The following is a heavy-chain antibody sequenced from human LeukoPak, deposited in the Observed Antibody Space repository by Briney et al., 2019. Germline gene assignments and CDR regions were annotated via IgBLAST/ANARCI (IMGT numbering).Heavy chain of an antibody. CDR3: AGVPWFDP. CDR2: IFYSGTT. D-gene: IGHD6-6*01. CDR1: GGSISSYY. J-gene: IGHJ5*02. V-gene: IGHV4-59*01. Sequence: KASETLSLTCTVSGGSISSYYWSWIRQPPGKGLEWIGFIFYSGTTNYNPSLKSRVTISVDTSKNQFSLKLSSVTTADTAVYYCAGVPWFDPWGQGTLVTVSS.